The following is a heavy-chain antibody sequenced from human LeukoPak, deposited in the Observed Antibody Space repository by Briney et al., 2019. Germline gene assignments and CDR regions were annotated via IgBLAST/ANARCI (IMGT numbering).Heavy chain of an antibody. V-gene: IGHV4-38-2*02. CDR3: ARADYSSTWSHDYYYMDV. CDR2: IYHSGST. CDR1: GGSITSYY. Sequence: KPSETLSLTCTVSGGSITSYYWSWIRQPPGKGLEWIGSIYHSGSTYYNPSLKSRVTISVDTSKNQFSLKLSSVTAADTAVYYCARADYSSTWSHDYYYMDVWGKGTTVTVSS. J-gene: IGHJ6*03. D-gene: IGHD6-13*01.